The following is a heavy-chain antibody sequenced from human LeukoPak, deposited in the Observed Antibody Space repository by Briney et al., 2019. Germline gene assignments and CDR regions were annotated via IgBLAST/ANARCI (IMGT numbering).Heavy chain of an antibody. CDR1: GGSFSGYY. D-gene: IGHD6-25*01. CDR2: INHSGST. Sequence: SETLSLTCAVYGGSFSGYYWSWIRQPPGKGLEWIGEINHSGSTNYNPSLKSRVTISVDKSKNQFSLKLSSVTAADTAVYYCARGPAASLALFDYWGQGTLVTVSS. V-gene: IGHV4-34*01. CDR3: ARGPAASLALFDY. J-gene: IGHJ4*02.